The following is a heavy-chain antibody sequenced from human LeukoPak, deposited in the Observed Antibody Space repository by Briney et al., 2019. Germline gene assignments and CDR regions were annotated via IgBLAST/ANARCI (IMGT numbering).Heavy chain of an antibody. CDR2: ISAYNGNT. Sequence: ASVKVSCKASGYTFTSYGISWVRQAPGQGLEWMGWISAYNGNTDYAQSLQGRVTMTIDTSTRTVYMELRSLRSDDTAVYYCARDVGRSYDLDYWGQGTLVTVSS. CDR1: GYTFTSYG. D-gene: IGHD3-16*01. V-gene: IGHV1-18*01. J-gene: IGHJ4*02. CDR3: ARDVGRSYDLDY.